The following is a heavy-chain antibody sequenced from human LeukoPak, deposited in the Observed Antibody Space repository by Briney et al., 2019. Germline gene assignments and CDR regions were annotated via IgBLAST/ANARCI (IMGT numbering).Heavy chain of an antibody. CDR3: ARATYGDYGYFDY. V-gene: IGHV4-4*07. Sequence: SETLSLTCTVSGGSISSYYWSWIRQPAEKGPERIGRIYISGSSNYNPSLKSRVTISVDKSKNQLSLKLSSVTAADTAVYCCARATYGDYGYFDYWGHGTLVTVSS. D-gene: IGHD4-17*01. J-gene: IGHJ4*01. CDR2: IYISGSS. CDR1: GGSISSYY.